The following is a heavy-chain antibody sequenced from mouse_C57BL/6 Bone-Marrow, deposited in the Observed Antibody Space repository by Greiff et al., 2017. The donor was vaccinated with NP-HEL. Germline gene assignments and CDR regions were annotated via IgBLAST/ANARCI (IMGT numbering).Heavy chain of an antibody. CDR3: ATYYYGSSYEYFDV. V-gene: IGHV1-19*01. CDR2: INPYNGGT. J-gene: IGHJ1*03. D-gene: IGHD1-1*01. CDR1: GYTFTDYY. Sequence: EVKIQEVGPVLVKPGASVKMSCKASGYTFTDYYMNWVKQSHGKSLEWIGVINPYNGGTSYNQKFKGKATLTVDKSSSTAYMELNSLTSEDSAVYYCATYYYGSSYEYFDVWGTGTTVTVSS.